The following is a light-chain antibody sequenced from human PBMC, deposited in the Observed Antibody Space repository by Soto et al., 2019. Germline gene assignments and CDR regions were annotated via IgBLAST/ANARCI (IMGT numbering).Light chain of an antibody. V-gene: IGKV3-11*01. CDR2: DAS. Sequence: EVVLTQSPATLSLSPGERATLSCRASHSVGSYLAWYQQKPGQAPRLLIYDASNRATGIPVRFSGSGSGTDFPLTISSLEPEDFAVYYCQQRSNWPRTFGQGTTVEIK. CDR3: QQRSNWPRT. J-gene: IGKJ1*01. CDR1: HSVGSY.